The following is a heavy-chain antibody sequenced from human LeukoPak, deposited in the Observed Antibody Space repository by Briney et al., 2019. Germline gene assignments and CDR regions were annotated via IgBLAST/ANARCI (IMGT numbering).Heavy chain of an antibody. D-gene: IGHD1-7*01. Sequence: SETLSLTCTVSGGSISSGGYYWSWIRQPPGKGLEWIGYIYHSGTTYYNPSLKSRVTISVDRSKNQFSLKLSSVTAADTAVYYCARGYEWNYGPFDNWGQGTLVTVSS. J-gene: IGHJ4*02. CDR3: ARGYEWNYGPFDN. V-gene: IGHV4-30-2*01. CDR2: IYHSGTT. CDR1: GGSISSGGYY.